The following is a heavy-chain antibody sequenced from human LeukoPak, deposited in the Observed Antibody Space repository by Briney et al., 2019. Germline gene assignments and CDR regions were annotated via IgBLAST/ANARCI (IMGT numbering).Heavy chain of an antibody. Sequence: PGGSLRLSCAASGFTFSSHWMSWVRQAPGKGLEWVANIKQDGSDEYYMDSVKGRFTISRDNAKNSLYLQMNSLRAEDTAVYYCARDRPVAALDYWGQGTLVTVSS. CDR1: GFTFSSHW. D-gene: IGHD6-19*01. CDR2: IKQDGSDE. CDR3: ARDRPVAALDY. V-gene: IGHV3-7*01. J-gene: IGHJ4*02.